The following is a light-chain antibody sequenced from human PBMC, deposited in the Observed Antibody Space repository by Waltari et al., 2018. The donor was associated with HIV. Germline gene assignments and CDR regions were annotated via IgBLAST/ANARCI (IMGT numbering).Light chain of an antibody. Sequence: QSVLTQPPSASGTAGQRVTISCSGTSSNIGSNTVNWYQQLPGTAPKLLIYHNSQRPSGVPDRFAGSQSGTSASLAISGLQSEDEADYYCAAWDDRVNGLVFGGGTKLTV. CDR1: SSNIGSNT. CDR3: AAWDDRVNGLV. V-gene: IGLV1-44*01. J-gene: IGLJ3*02. CDR2: HNS.